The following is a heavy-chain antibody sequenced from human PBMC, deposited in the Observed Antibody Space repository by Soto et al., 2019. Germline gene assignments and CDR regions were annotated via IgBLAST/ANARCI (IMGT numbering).Heavy chain of an antibody. CDR3: ARGDRTQYYYDSSGYGGWFDP. CDR1: GGSFSGYY. J-gene: IGHJ5*02. D-gene: IGHD3-22*01. V-gene: IGHV4-34*01. Sequence: SETLSLTCAVYGGSFSGYYGSWIRQPPGKGLEWIGEINHSGSTNYNPFLKGRVTISVDTSKNQFSLKLSSVTAADTAVYYCARGDRTQYYYDSSGYGGWFDPWGQGTLVTVSS. CDR2: INHSGST.